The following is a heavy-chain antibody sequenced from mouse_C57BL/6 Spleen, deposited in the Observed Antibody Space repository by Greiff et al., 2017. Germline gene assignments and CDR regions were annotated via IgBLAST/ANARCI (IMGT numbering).Heavy chain of an antibody. CDR3: ASSTTVVAPDAMDY. CDR1: GYTFTSYW. D-gene: IGHD1-1*01. CDR2: INPSSGYT. V-gene: IGHV1-7*01. Sequence: QVQLQQSGAELAKPGASVKLSCKASGYTFTSYWMHWVKQRPGQGLEWIGYINPSSGYTKYNQKFKDKATLTADKSSSTAYMQLSSLTSEDSAVYYCASSTTVVAPDAMDYWGQGTSVTVSS. J-gene: IGHJ4*01.